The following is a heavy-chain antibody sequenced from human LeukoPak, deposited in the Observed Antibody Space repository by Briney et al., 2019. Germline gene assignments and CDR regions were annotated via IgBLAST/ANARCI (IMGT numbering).Heavy chain of an antibody. J-gene: IGHJ2*01. CDR1: GGSISSSNW. Sequence: SETLSLTCAVPGGSISSSNWWSWVRQPPGKGLEWIGEIYHSGSTNYNPSLKSRVTISVDTSKNQFSLKLSSVTAADTAVYYCARGPIGYCSSTSCYRRRDWYFDLWGRGTLVTVSS. CDR2: IYHSGST. V-gene: IGHV4-4*02. CDR3: ARGPIGYCSSTSCYRRRDWYFDL. D-gene: IGHD2-2*03.